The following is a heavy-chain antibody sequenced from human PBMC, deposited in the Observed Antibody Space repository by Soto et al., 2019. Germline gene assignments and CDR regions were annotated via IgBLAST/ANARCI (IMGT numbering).Heavy chain of an antibody. J-gene: IGHJ4*02. V-gene: IGHV4-59*01. CDR1: GGSMRAYY. Sequence: PSETLSLTCSVPGGSMRAYYWSWIRQSPGKGPEWIGYIYYSGNTNYNPSLKSRVTISVDMPKSLFSLKLNSVTAADTAVYYCARQLGLWQPLDYWGRGTLVTVSS. D-gene: IGHD1-1*01. CDR2: IYYSGNT. CDR3: ARQLGLWQPLDY.